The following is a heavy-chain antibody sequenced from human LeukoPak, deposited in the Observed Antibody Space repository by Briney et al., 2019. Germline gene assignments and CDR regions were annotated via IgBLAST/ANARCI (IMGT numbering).Heavy chain of an antibody. D-gene: IGHD3-10*01. V-gene: IGHV4-39*01. CDR2: IYYSGST. CDR1: GGSISSSSYY. Sequence: PSETLSLTCTVSGGSISSSSYYWGWIRQPPGKGLEWIGSIYYSGSTYYNPSLKSRVTISVDTSKNQFSLKLSSVTAADTAVYYCARHLFGESFGFVWFDPWGQGTLVTVSS. J-gene: IGHJ5*02. CDR3: ARHLFGESFGFVWFDP.